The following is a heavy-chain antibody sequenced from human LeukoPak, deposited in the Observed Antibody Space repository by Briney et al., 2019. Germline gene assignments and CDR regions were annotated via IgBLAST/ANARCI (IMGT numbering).Heavy chain of an antibody. CDR3: ARTLVVVMYYGMDV. CDR2: ISYDGSNK. Sequence: GGSLRLSCAASGFTLSSFTMHWVRHNPGKGLEWVAVISYDGSNKYYADSVKGRFTISRDNSKNTLYLQMNSLRAEDTAVYYCARTLVVVMYYGMDVWGQGTTVTVSS. D-gene: IGHD3-22*01. V-gene: IGHV3-30-3*01. CDR1: GFTLSSFT. J-gene: IGHJ6*02.